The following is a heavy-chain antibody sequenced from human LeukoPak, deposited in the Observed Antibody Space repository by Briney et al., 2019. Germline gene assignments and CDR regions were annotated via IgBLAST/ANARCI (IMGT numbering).Heavy chain of an antibody. D-gene: IGHD5-24*01. J-gene: IGHJ4*02. CDR2: ISSSSSYI. CDR1: GFTFSSYS. Sequence: GGSLRLSCAASGFTFSSYSMNWVRQAPGKGLEWVSSISSSSSYIYYADSVKGRFTISRDNAKNSLYLQMNSLRAGDTAVYYCARGGGRWLQYDYWGQGTLVTVSS. V-gene: IGHV3-21*01. CDR3: ARGGGRWLQYDY.